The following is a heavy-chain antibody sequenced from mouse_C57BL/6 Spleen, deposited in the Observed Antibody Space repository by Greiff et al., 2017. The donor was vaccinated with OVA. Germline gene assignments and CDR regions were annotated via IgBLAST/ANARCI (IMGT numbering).Heavy chain of an antibody. D-gene: IGHD1-1*01. V-gene: IGHV1-4*01. Sequence: VQLQQSGAELARPGASVKMSCKASGYTFTSYTMHWVKQRPGQGLEWIGYINPRSGYTEYNQKFKDKATLTADKSSSTAYMQQSSLTSEDSAVYYIASPYYESSTGYAMDYWGQGTSVTVSS. J-gene: IGHJ4*01. CDR3: ASPYYESSTGYAMDY. CDR1: GYTFTSYT. CDR2: INPRSGYT.